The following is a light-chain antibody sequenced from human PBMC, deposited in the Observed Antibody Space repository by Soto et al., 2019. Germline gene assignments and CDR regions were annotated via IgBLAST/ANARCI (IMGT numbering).Light chain of an antibody. J-gene: IGKJ5*01. CDR2: DAA. Sequence: EIVLTQSPATLSVSPGDRATLSCRASQNVSRYLAWYQQKAGQAPRLVMYDAATRATGIPDRFSGSGSGTDFTLTISSLEPEDFAVYYCQQRGNWPLTFGQGTRREIQ. CDR1: QNVSRY. CDR3: QQRGNWPLT. V-gene: IGKV3-11*01.